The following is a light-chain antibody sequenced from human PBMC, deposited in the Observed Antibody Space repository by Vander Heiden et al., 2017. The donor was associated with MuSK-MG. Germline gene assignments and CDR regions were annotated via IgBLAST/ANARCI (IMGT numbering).Light chain of an antibody. Sequence: DILMTQSPSSLSASVGDRVTITFRARESIRRYLNWYQYKQGKAPLLLIYATSSLQDGAPSRFSGSGSGTDFTLTITALRPEDFATYYCQQSFSSYTFGPGTKVQIK. J-gene: IGKJ2*01. V-gene: IGKV1-39*01. CDR2: ATS. CDR3: QQSFSSYT. CDR1: ESIRRY.